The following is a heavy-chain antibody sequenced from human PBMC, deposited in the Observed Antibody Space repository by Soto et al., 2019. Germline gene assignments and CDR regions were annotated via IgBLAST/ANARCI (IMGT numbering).Heavy chain of an antibody. CDR3: VKQRYAQLWLEDYGKDV. Sequence: VAFLRLSCAASGFTFSSYGIHWVRQAPGKGLEWVALISYDGTDKYYADSVKGRFTISRDNSKNTLYLQMSSLGPEDTAVYYCVKQRYAQLWLEDYGKDVWGQGTTVTDSS. CDR2: ISYDGTDK. CDR1: GFTFSSYG. V-gene: IGHV3-30*18. D-gene: IGHD5-18*01. J-gene: IGHJ6*02.